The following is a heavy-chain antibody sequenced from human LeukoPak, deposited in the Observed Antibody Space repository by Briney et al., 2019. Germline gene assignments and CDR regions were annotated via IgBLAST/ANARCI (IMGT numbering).Heavy chain of an antibody. Sequence: ATVKVSCKASGGTFSSYAISWVRQAPGQGLEWMGGIIPIFGTASYAQKFQGRVTITADESTSTAYMELSSLRSEDTAVYYCARGRRDGYNLGHNWFDPWGQGTLVTVSS. V-gene: IGHV1-69*13. CDR2: IIPIFGTA. CDR3: ARGRRDGYNLGHNWFDP. J-gene: IGHJ5*02. D-gene: IGHD5-24*01. CDR1: GGTFSSYA.